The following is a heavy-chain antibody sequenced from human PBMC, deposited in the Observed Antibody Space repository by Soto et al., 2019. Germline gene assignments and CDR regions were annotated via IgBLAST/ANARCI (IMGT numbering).Heavy chain of an antibody. CDR2: IKSKTDGGTT. CDR3: TTDVAVAGPDAFDI. V-gene: IGHV3-15*07. J-gene: IGHJ3*02. D-gene: IGHD6-19*01. Sequence: GGSLRLSCAASGFTFSNAWMNWVRQAPGKGLEWVGRIKSKTDGGTTDYAAPVKGRFTISRDDSKNTLYLQMNSLKTEDTAVYYCTTDVAVAGPDAFDIWGQGTMVTVSS. CDR1: GFTFSNAW.